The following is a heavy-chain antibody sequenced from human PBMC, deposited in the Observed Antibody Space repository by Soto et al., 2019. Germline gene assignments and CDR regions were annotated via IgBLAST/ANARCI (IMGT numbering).Heavy chain of an antibody. CDR3: AKAGGAAGTVDYFDY. CDR1: GFTFNNYA. V-gene: IGHV3-23*01. J-gene: IGHJ4*02. D-gene: IGHD6-13*01. Sequence: GGSLRLSCAASGFTFNNYAINWVRQSPGKGLEWVSVISGSAGSTYYADSVKGRFTITRDNSKNTLYLQMSSLRAEDTAVYYCAKAGGAAGTVDYFDYWGQGTLVTVSS. CDR2: ISGSAGST.